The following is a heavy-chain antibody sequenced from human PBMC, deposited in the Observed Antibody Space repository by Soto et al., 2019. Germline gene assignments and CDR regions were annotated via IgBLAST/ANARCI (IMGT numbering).Heavy chain of an antibody. Sequence: GASVKVSCKASGYTFTSYAMHWVRQAPGQRLEWMGWINAGNGNTKYSQKFQGRVTITRDTSASTAYMELSSLRSEDTAVYYCARDREITIFGVVTNNWFDPWGQGTLVTVSS. CDR1: GYTFTSYA. J-gene: IGHJ5*02. V-gene: IGHV1-3*01. CDR2: INAGNGNT. CDR3: ARDREITIFGVVTNNWFDP. D-gene: IGHD3-3*01.